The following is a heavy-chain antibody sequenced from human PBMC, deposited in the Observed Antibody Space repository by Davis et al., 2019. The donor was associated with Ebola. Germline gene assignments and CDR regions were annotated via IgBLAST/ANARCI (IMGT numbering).Heavy chain of an antibody. Sequence: SETLSLTCAVYGGSFSGYYWSWIRQPPGKGLEWIGEINHSGSTNYNPSLKSRVTISVDTSKNQFSLKLSSVTAADTAVYYCARQRGPRGYSSSWYWKWFDPWGQGTLVTVSS. V-gene: IGHV4-34*01. CDR2: INHSGST. D-gene: IGHD6-13*01. J-gene: IGHJ5*02. CDR1: GGSFSGYY. CDR3: ARQRGPRGYSSSWYWKWFDP.